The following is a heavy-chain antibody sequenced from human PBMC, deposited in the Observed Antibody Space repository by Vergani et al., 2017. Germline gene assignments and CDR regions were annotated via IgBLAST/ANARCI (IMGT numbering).Heavy chain of an antibody. D-gene: IGHD6-13*01. J-gene: IGHJ4*02. CDR2: ISSSSSYT. CDR1: GFTYSDYY. CDR3: ARCSMAAAGIGTADAYDY. Sequence: QVQLVESGGGLVKPGGSLRLSCAASGFTYSDYYMSWIRQAPGKGLEWVSYISSSSSYTNYADSVKGRFTISRDNAKNSLYLQMNCLRAEDTAVYYCARCSMAAAGIGTADAYDYWGQGTLVTVSS. V-gene: IGHV3-11*05.